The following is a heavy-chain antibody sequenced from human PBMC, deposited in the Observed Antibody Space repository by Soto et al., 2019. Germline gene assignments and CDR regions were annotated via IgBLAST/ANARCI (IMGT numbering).Heavy chain of an antibody. J-gene: IGHJ3*01. V-gene: IGHV3-11*01. CDR1: GFTFSDYR. Sequence: GGSLRLSCAASGFTFSDYRMSWIRQAPGKGLECVSYISETGRTIYYADSVKGRFIISRDNAKNSLYLQMNSLRAEDTAVYYCARDRSYGGDAFDFWGQGTMVTVSS. D-gene: IGHD1-26*01. CDR2: ISETGRTI. CDR3: ARDRSYGGDAFDF.